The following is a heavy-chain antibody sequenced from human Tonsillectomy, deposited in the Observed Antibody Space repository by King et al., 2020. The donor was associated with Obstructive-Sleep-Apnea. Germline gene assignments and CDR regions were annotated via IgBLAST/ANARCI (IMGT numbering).Heavy chain of an antibody. V-gene: IGHV4-59*01. J-gene: IGHJ4*02. CDR3: ARVRCGGDCTIDY. D-gene: IGHD2-21*02. CDR1: GGSISSYY. CDR2: IYYSGST. Sequence: VQLQESGPGLVKPSETLSLTCTFSGGSISSYYWSWIRQPPGKGLEGIGYIYYSGSTNYNPSLKSRVTISVDTSKNQFSLKLSSVTSADTAVYYCARVRCGGDCTIDYWGQGTLVTVSS.